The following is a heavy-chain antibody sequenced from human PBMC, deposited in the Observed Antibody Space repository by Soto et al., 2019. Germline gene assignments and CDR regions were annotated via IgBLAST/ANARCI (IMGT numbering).Heavy chain of an antibody. CDR2: IWYDGSNK. Sequence: QVQLVESGGGVVQPGRSLRLSCAASGFTFSSYGMHWVRQAPGKGLEWVAVIWYDGSNKYYADSVKGRFTISRDNSKSTLYLQMNSLRAEDTAVYYCARCHGDYVPDYWGQGTLVTVSS. D-gene: IGHD4-17*01. J-gene: IGHJ4*02. CDR3: ARCHGDYVPDY. CDR1: GFTFSSYG. V-gene: IGHV3-33*01.